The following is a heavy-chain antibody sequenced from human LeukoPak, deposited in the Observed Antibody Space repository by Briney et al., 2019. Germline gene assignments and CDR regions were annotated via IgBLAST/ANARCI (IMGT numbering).Heavy chain of an antibody. D-gene: IGHD3-3*01. J-gene: IGHJ4*02. CDR3: AKDLSYDFWSGYSLDY. Sequence: TGGSLRLSCAASGFTFNSYAMSWVRQAPGKELEWVSAIGGSGGSTYYADSVKGRFTISRDNSKNTLYLQMNSLRAEDTAVYYCAKDLSYDFWSGYSLDYWGQGTLVTVSS. V-gene: IGHV3-23*01. CDR2: IGGSGGST. CDR1: GFTFNSYA.